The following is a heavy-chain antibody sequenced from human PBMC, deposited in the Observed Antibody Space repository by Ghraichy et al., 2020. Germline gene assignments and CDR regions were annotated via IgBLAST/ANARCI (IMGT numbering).Heavy chain of an antibody. Sequence: SETLSLTCAVYGGSFSGYYWSWIRQPPGKGLEWIGEINHSGSTNYNPSLKSRVTISVDTSKNQFSLKLSSVTAADTAVYYCARGAKRVYDFSFDPWGQGTLVTVSS. CDR1: GGSFSGYY. V-gene: IGHV4-34*01. CDR3: ARGAKRVYDFSFDP. D-gene: IGHD5/OR15-5a*01. CDR2: INHSGST. J-gene: IGHJ5*02.